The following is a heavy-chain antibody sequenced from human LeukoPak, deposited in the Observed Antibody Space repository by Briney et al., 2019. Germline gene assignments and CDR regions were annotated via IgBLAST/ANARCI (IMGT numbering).Heavy chain of an antibody. J-gene: IGHJ4*02. V-gene: IGHV4-59*01. CDR2: IHYSGST. CDR1: GDSISSYY. Sequence: PSETLSLTCTVSGDSISSYYWSWIRQSPGKGLEWIGYIHYSGSTDYNPSLKSRVTISVDTFKNQFSLKLSSVTAADTAVYYCARSPGQYSTSTYKYWGQGTLVTVSS. D-gene: IGHD6-6*01. CDR3: ARSPGQYSTSTYKY.